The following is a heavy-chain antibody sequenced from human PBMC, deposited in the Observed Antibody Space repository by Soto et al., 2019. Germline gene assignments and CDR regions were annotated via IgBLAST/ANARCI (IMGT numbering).Heavy chain of an antibody. CDR3: ARVMKGPMIREYYFDY. D-gene: IGHD3-10*01. V-gene: IGHV3-21*01. Sequence: EAQLVESGGGLVKRGGSLRLSCAASGFTFSGYTMSWVRQAPGKGLEWVSSISSGSKYIYYADSVKGRFTISRDDAKNSLYLQMNSLRAEDTAVYYCARVMKGPMIREYYFDYWGQGTLVTVSS. CDR1: GFTFSGYT. J-gene: IGHJ4*02. CDR2: ISSGSKYI.